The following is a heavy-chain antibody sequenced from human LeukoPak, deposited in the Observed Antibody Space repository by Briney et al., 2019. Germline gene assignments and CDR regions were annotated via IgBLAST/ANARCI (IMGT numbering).Heavy chain of an antibody. CDR2: ITSSGSTI. CDR3: ARVFARGFDY. Sequence: GGSLRLSCAASGFTFSTYEMNWVRQAPGKGLEWVSYITSSGSTIYYADSVKGRFTISRDNAKNSLYLQMNSLRAEDTAVYYCARVFARGFDYWGQGTLVTVSS. V-gene: IGHV3-48*03. J-gene: IGHJ4*02. CDR1: GFTFSTYE.